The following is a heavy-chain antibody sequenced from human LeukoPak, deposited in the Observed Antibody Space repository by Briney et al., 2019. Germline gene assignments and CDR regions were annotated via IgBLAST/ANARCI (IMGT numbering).Heavy chain of an antibody. Sequence: QSGGSLRLSCAASGFTVSSNYMSWVRQAPGKGLEWVSVIYSGGSTYYADSVKGRFTISRHNSKNTLYLQMNSLRAEDTAVYYCAKASSGYGGLSEFWGQGILVTVSS. CDR2: IYSGGST. D-gene: IGHD5-12*01. J-gene: IGHJ4*02. CDR3: AKASSGYGGLSEF. V-gene: IGHV3-53*04. CDR1: GFTVSSNY.